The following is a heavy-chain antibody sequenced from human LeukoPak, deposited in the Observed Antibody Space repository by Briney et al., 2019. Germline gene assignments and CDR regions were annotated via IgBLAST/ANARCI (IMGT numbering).Heavy chain of an antibody. V-gene: IGHV3-7*01. D-gene: IGHD2-15*01. Sequence: GGSLRLSCAASGFTFSSYWMTWVRQAPGKGLEWVANIKQDGSEKYYVDSVKGRFTISRGNAKNSLYLQMNSLRAEDTAVYYCTRDTGCSGGTRYSFYDYWGQGTLVTVSS. CDR2: IKQDGSEK. J-gene: IGHJ4*02. CDR1: GFTFSSYW. CDR3: TRDTGCSGGTRYSFYDY.